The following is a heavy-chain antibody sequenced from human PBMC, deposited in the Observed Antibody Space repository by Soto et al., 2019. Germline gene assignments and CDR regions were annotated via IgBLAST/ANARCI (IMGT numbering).Heavy chain of an antibody. Sequence: QVQLVQSGAEVKKPGSSVKVSCKASGGTFSSYTISWVRQAPGQGLEWMGRIIPILGIANYAQKFQGRVTITADKSTSTAYMELSSLRSEDTAVYYCARACGSGSYPFDYWGQGTLVTVSS. CDR3: ARACGSGSYPFDY. CDR1: GGTFSSYT. D-gene: IGHD3-10*01. J-gene: IGHJ4*02. CDR2: IIPILGIA. V-gene: IGHV1-69*02.